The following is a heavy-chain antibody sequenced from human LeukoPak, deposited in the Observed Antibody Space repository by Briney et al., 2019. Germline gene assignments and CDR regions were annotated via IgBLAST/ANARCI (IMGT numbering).Heavy chain of an antibody. CDR1: RFSFNNFA. J-gene: IGHJ4*02. Sequence: PGGSLRLSCAASRFSFNNFAMSWVRKAPGRGLEWVSVISGSGGSTYYAGSVKGRFTISRDNSKNTLYLQMNSLRAEDTAVYYCAKGGCSTTSCYRGADYWGQGTLVTVSS. V-gene: IGHV3-23*01. CDR3: AKGGCSTTSCYRGADY. D-gene: IGHD2-2*01. CDR2: ISGSGGST.